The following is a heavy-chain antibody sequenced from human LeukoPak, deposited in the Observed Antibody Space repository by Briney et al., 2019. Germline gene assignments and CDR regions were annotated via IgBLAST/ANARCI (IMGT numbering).Heavy chain of an antibody. CDR1: GGSISSYY. Sequence: PSETLSLTCTVSGGSISSYYWSWIRQPPGKGLEWIGYIYYSGSTNYNPSLKSRVTISVDTSKNQFSLKLSSVTAADTAVYYCARKGGWLDKSYFDFWGQGTLITVSS. CDR3: ARKGGWLDKSYFDF. CDR2: IYYSGST. D-gene: IGHD6-19*01. J-gene: IGHJ4*02. V-gene: IGHV4-59*08.